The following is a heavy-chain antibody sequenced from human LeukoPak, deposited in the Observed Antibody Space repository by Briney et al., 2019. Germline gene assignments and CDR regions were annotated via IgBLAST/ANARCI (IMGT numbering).Heavy chain of an antibody. J-gene: IGHJ4*02. CDR3: ASARVTTHFDY. Sequence: SETLSLTRTVSGGSISSYYWSWIRQPAGKGLEWIGRIYTSGSTNYNPSLKSRVTMSVDTSKNLFSLKLSSVTAADTAVYYCASARVTTHFDYWGQGTLVTVSS. D-gene: IGHD4-17*01. CDR1: GGSISSYY. CDR2: IYTSGST. V-gene: IGHV4-4*07.